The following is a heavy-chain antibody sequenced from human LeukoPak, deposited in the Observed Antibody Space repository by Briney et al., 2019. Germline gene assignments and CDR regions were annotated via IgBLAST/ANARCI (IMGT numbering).Heavy chain of an antibody. J-gene: IGHJ5*02. V-gene: IGHV4-59*01. CDR1: GGSISSYY. Sequence: PSETLSLTCTVSGGSISSYYWTWIRQPPGKGLEFIGYIYYSGSTNYNPSLKSRVTISIDTSKNQSSLKLSSVTAADTAVFYCARVRDPNWFDPWGQGTLVTVSS. CDR3: ARVRDPNWFDP. CDR2: IYYSGST.